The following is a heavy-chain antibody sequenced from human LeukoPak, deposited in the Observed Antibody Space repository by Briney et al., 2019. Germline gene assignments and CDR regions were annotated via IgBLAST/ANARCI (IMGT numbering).Heavy chain of an antibody. CDR1: GFTFSSYS. Sequence: GGSLRLSCAASGFTFSSYSMNWVRQAPGKGLEWVSSISSSSSYIYYADSVKGRFTISRDNAKNSLYLQMNSLRAEDTAVYYCARRRVFTYYYGSGQKNGLNNWFDPWGQGTLVTVSS. D-gene: IGHD3-10*01. V-gene: IGHV3-21*01. J-gene: IGHJ5*02. CDR3: ARRRVFTYYYGSGQKNGLNNWFDP. CDR2: ISSSSSYI.